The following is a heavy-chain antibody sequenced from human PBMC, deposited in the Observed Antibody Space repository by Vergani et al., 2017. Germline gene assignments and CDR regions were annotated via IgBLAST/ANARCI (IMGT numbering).Heavy chain of an antibody. CDR2: ISGSGGST. CDR3: TRDRITMVRGALY. J-gene: IGHJ4*02. D-gene: IGHD3-10*01. V-gene: IGHV3-23*01. CDR1: GFTFSSYA. Sequence: EVQLLESGGGLVQPGGSLRLSCAASGFTFSSYAMSWVRQAPGKGLEWVSAISGSGGSTYYADSVKGRFTISRDNSKNTLYLQMNSLRAEDTAVYYCTRDRITMVRGALYWGQGTLVTVSS.